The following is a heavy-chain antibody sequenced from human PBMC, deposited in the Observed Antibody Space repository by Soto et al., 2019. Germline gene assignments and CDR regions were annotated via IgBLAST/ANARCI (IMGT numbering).Heavy chain of an antibody. CDR3: AKAGTIPPYYYYFYMDV. CDR2: INPNNGGT. D-gene: IGHD2-2*01. V-gene: IGHV1-2*04. Sequence: GASVKVSCKASGYTFTGYYLHWVRQAPGQGLEWMGWINPNNGGTNYAQKFQGWVTMTRDTSISTAYMGLSRLRSDDTAVYYCAKAGTIPPYYYYFYMDVWGKGTTVTVSS. CDR1: GYTFTGYY. J-gene: IGHJ6*03.